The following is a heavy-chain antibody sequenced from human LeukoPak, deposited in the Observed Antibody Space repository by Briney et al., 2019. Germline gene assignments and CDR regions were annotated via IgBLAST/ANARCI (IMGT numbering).Heavy chain of an antibody. CDR2: ISGSGGST. J-gene: IGHJ4*02. Sequence: GGSLRLSCAASGFTFSSYAMSWVRQAPGKGLEWVSAISGSGGSTYYADSVKGRFTISRDNSKNTLYLQMNSLRAEDTAVYYCAKTKPHSYGSSTSCLFDYWGQGTLVTVSS. V-gene: IGHV3-23*01. CDR3: AKTKPHSYGSSTSCLFDY. CDR1: GFTFSSYA. D-gene: IGHD2-2*01.